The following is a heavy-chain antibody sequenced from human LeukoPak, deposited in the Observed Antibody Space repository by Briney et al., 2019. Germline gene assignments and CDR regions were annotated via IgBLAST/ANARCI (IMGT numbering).Heavy chain of an antibody. CDR2: ISGSGGST. Sequence: GGSLRLSCAASGFTFSSYAMSWVRQAPGKGLEWVSAISGSGGSTYCADSVKGRFTISRDNSKNTLYLQMNSLRAEDTAVYYCAKAVAGITSKFDYWGQGTLVTVSS. CDR3: AKAVAGITSKFDY. D-gene: IGHD6-19*01. V-gene: IGHV3-23*01. CDR1: GFTFSSYA. J-gene: IGHJ4*02.